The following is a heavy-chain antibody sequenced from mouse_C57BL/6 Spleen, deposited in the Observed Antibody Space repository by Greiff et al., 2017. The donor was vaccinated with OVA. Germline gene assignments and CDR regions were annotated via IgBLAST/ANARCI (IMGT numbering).Heavy chain of an antibody. J-gene: IGHJ2*01. V-gene: IGHV1-82*01. CDR1: GYAFSSSW. CDR3: ARCDYDDY. CDR2: IYPGDGDT. Sequence: VQLQQSGPELVKPGASVKISCKASGYAFSSSWMNWVKQRPGKGLEWIGRIYPGDGDTNYNGKFKGKATLTADKSSSTAYMQLSSLTSEDSAVYFCARCDYDDYWGQGTTLTVSS. D-gene: IGHD2-4*01.